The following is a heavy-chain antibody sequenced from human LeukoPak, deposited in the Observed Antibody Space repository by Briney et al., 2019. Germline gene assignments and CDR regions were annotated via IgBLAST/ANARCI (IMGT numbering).Heavy chain of an antibody. J-gene: IGHJ4*02. CDR3: ARRSIVVVVAASLFDY. CDR1: GGSISSGDYY. D-gene: IGHD2-15*01. V-gene: IGHV4-4*02. CDR2: IYHSGST. Sequence: SETLSLTCTVSGGSISSGDYYWSWVRQPPGKGLEWIGEIYHSGSTNYNPSLKSRVTISVDKSKNQFSLKLSSVTAADTAVYYCARRSIVVVVAASLFDYWGQGTLVTVSS.